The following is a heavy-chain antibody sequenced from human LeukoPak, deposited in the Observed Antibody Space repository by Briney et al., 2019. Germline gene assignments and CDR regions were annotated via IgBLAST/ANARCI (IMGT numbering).Heavy chain of an antibody. CDR2: IKRRSDGETT. V-gene: IGHV3-15*01. CDR1: GFTFTNTW. J-gene: IGHJ4*02. D-gene: IGHD3-9*01. CDR3: STDRRLTGLFDY. Sequence: PGGSLRLSCVASGFTFTNTWMTWVRQAPGKGLVWVARIKRRSDGETTDYAAPVKGRFTISRDDSKNTLYLQMNNLKTEDTAVYYCSTDRRLTGLFDYWGQGTLVTVSS.